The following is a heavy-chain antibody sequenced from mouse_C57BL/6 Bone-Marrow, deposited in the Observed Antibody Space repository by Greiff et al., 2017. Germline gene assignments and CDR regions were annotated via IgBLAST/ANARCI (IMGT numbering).Heavy chain of an antibody. Sequence: QVQLQQSGAELAKPGASVKLSCKASGYTFTSYGMNWVKQRPGQGLEWIGEIYPGSGNTYYTAKFKGQATLSADNSSSTAYMQLRSLTSEDSAVYFGARGGYCMDYWGQGTSVTVSS. CDR2: IYPGSGNT. CDR3: ARGGYCMDY. D-gene: IGHD1-1*02. J-gene: IGHJ4*01. CDR1: GYTFTSYG. V-gene: IGHV1-81*01.